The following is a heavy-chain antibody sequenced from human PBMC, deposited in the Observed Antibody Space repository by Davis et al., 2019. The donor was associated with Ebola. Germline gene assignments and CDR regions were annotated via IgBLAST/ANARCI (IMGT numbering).Heavy chain of an antibody. J-gene: IGHJ4*02. CDR2: ISPLSGNT. V-gene: IGHV1-18*01. D-gene: IGHD6-13*01. CDR3: ARDEDHSNWYAIDY. Sequence: AASVKVSCKASGYTFSHYGINWVRQAPGQGLEWMGWISPLSGNTNYALKFRDRFTMTTDTSTNTAYMELRSLTFDDTATYYCARDEDHSNWYAIDYWGQGGLVTVSS. CDR1: GYTFSHYG.